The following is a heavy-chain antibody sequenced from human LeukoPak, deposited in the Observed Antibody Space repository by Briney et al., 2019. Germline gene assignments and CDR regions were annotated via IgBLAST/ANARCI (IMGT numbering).Heavy chain of an antibody. D-gene: IGHD5-18*01. CDR3: ARRLSGYSYGNWFDP. J-gene: IGHJ5*02. V-gene: IGHV5-51*01. CDR2: IYPGDSDT. CDR1: GYSFTTHW. Sequence: GESLKISCKASGYSFTTHWVGWVRQMPGKGLECMGIIYPGDSDTRYSPSFQGQVTISADKSISTAYLQWSSLKASDTAMYYCARRLSGYSYGNWFDPWGQGTLVTVSS.